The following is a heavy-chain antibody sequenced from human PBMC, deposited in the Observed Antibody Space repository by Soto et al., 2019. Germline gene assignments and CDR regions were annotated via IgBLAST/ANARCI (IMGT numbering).Heavy chain of an antibody. CDR2: IIPIFRTP. CDR3: ARGDGDNNAFDI. V-gene: IGHV1-69*12. J-gene: IGHJ3*02. Sequence: VLLVQSGAEVKQPGSSVKVSCKASGGTISTYAITWVRQAPGQGLEWVGGIIPIFRTPNYAQNLQGRVTITAEESTSTAYMELSNLRSEDTAVDYCARGDGDNNAFDIWGQGTVVTVSS. CDR1: GGTISTYA. D-gene: IGHD1-20*01.